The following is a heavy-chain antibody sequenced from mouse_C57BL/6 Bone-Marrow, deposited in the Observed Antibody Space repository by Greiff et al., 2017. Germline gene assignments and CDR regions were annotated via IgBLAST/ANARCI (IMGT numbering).Heavy chain of an antibody. Sequence: EVQGVESGEGLVKPGGSLKLSCAASGFTFSSYAMSWVRQTPEKRLEWVAYISSGGDYIYYADTVKGRFIISRDNARNTLYLQMSSMKTEDTAISYCTKGYAMDYWGQGTSVTVSS. CDR2: ISSGGDYI. CDR1: GFTFSSYA. CDR3: TKGYAMDY. V-gene: IGHV5-9-1*02. J-gene: IGHJ4*01.